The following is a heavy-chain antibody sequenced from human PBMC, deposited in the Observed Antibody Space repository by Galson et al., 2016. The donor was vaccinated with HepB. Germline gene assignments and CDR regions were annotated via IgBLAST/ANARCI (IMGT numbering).Heavy chain of an antibody. CDR2: VYHSGST. V-gene: IGHV4-4*02. CDR3: ARDQGYYGSSGYRNNYFYY. J-gene: IGHJ4*02. Sequence: PPGKGLEWIGEVYHSGSTTYNPSLQSRVTISVDNSKDQFSLTLTSVTAADTAVYYCARDQGYYGSSGYRNNYFYYWGQGILVTVSS. D-gene: IGHD3-22*01.